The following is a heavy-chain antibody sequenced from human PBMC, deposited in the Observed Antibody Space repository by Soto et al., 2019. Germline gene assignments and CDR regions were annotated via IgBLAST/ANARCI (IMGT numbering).Heavy chain of an antibody. CDR2: IYYSGST. D-gene: IGHD1-26*01. Sequence: SETLSLTCTVSGVPISTDDYYWTWIRQPPGKGLEWIGYIYYSGSTYYNWSLKSRVTISIDTSKNQFSLNLSSVTAADTAVYYCAGGKGVDGSQYLDKWGPGTLVTVFS. CDR1: GVPISTDDYY. V-gene: IGHV4-30-4*01. CDR3: AGGKGVDGSQYLDK. J-gene: IGHJ4*02.